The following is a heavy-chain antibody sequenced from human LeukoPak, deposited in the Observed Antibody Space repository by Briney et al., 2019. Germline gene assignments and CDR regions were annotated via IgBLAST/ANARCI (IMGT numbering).Heavy chain of an antibody. CDR3: AKADIDNWSNTPFEH. V-gene: IGHV3-30*18. D-gene: IGHD1/OR15-1a*01. J-gene: IGHJ4*02. CDR1: GFTFSSYG. Sequence: PGGSLRLSCAASGFTFSSYGMHWVRQAPGKGLEWVAVISYDGSNEYYADSVKGRFTISRDNSKNTLYLQMSSLRSEDTAVYYCAKADIDNWSNTPFEHWGQGTLVTVSS. CDR2: ISYDGSNE.